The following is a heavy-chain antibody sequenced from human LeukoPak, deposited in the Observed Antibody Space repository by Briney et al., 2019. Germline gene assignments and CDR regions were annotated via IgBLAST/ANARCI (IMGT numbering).Heavy chain of an antibody. CDR2: INHRGST. Sequence: ASETLSLTCAVYGGSFNDDYWSWIRQPPGKGLEWVGEINHRGSTNYNPSLKSRVTISIDTSKNQFSLKLSSVTAADTAVFYCARTYCGGDCRFQHWGQGTLVTVSS. V-gene: IGHV4-34*01. CDR1: GGSFNDDY. CDR3: ARTYCGGDCRFQH. J-gene: IGHJ1*01. D-gene: IGHD2-21*02.